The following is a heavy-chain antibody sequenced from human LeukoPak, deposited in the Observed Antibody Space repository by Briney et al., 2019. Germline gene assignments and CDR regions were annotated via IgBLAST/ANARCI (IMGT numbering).Heavy chain of an antibody. CDR2: IIPIFGTA. J-gene: IGHJ4*02. D-gene: IGHD2-2*01. CDR1: GYTFTGYY. V-gene: IGHV1-69*05. CDR3: ARGDDLVVVPAAAYYFDY. Sequence: SVKVSCKASGYTFTGYYMHWVRQAPGQGLEWMGGIIPIFGTANYAQKFQGRVTITTDESTSTAYMELSSLRSEDTAVYYCARGDDLVVVPAAAYYFDYWGQGTLVTVSS.